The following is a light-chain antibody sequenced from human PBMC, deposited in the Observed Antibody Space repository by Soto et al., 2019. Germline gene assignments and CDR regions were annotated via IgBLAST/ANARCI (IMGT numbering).Light chain of an antibody. CDR1: SSNIGSNY. V-gene: IGLV1-47*01. J-gene: IGLJ1*01. CDR3: AAWDDSLSGQV. Sequence: QAVVTQPPSASGTPGQRVTISCSGSSSNIGSNYVYWYQQLPGTAPKLLIYRNNQRPSGVPVRFSGSKSGTSASLAISGLRSEDEADYYCAAWDDSLSGQVFGTGTKVTVL. CDR2: RNN.